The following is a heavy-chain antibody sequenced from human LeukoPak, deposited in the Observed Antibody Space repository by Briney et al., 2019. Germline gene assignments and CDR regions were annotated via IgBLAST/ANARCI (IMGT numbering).Heavy chain of an antibody. J-gene: IGHJ4*02. CDR3: ARESQYSYGSDY. D-gene: IGHD5-18*01. V-gene: IGHV1-69*05. Sequence: GASVKVSCKASGYTFTSYYMHWVRQAPGQGLEWMGRIIPIFGTANYAQKFQGRVTITTDESTSTAYMELSSLRSEDTAVYYCARESQYSYGSDYWGQGTLVTVSS. CDR1: GYTFTSYY. CDR2: IIPIFGTA.